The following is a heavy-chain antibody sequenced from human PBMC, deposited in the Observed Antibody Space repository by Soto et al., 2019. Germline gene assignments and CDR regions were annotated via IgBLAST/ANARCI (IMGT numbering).Heavy chain of an antibody. Sequence: EVKLVESGGDLVKPGGSRILDCAASGYRFTDAWMNWVRQAPGTGLGWVGRIKSFADGGTTEYDAPVKGRFSNSREDSTLTVFLQMNTLQTEVTAVYYCTRRPKAADIGVGYLALWGRGTPVTVSA. J-gene: IGHJ4*02. CDR3: TRRPKAADIGVGYLAL. V-gene: IGHV3-15*07. D-gene: IGHD3-9*01. CDR1: GYRFTDAW. CDR2: IKSFADGGTT.